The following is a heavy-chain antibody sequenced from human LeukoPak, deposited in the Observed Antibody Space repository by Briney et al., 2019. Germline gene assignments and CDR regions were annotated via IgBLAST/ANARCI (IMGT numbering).Heavy chain of an antibody. CDR1: GGSISSSSYY. CDR3: ARHVLTMVRGVINWFDP. J-gene: IGHJ5*02. V-gene: IGHV4-39*01. D-gene: IGHD3-10*01. Sequence: SETLSLTCTVSGGSISSSSYYWGWIRQPPGKGLEWIGSIYYSGSTYYNPSLKSRVTISVDTSKNQFSLKLSSVTAADTAVYYCARHVLTMVRGVINWFDPWGQGTLVTVSS. CDR2: IYYSGST.